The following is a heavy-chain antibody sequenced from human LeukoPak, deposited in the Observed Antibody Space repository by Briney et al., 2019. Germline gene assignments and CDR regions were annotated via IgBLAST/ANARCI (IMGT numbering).Heavy chain of an antibody. V-gene: IGHV3-23*01. D-gene: IGHD3-22*01. CDR1: GFTFSSYA. J-gene: IGHJ4*02. CDR2: IIGSGVTT. CDR3: AKDDSDTGYYLDY. Sequence: PLGSLRLSCAGSGFTFSSYAMSWARQAPGKGLEWVSTIIGSGVTTYYADSVKGRFTISRDNSKNTLYLQVNSLRAEDTAVYYCAKDDSDTGYYLDYWGQGTLVTVSS.